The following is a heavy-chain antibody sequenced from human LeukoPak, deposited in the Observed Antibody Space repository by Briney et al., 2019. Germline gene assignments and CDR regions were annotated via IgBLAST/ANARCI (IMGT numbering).Heavy chain of an antibody. V-gene: IGHV3-7*01. D-gene: IGHD5-18*01. CDR2: IKQDGSEK. J-gene: IGHJ4*02. CDR3: ARDVDTAMVGGFFDY. Sequence: TGGSLRLSCAASGFTFSSYWMSWVRQAPGKGLEWVANIKQDGSEKYYVDSVKGRFTISRDNAKNSLYLQMNSLRAEDTAVYYCARDVDTAMVGGFFDYWGQGTLVTVSP. CDR1: GFTFSSYW.